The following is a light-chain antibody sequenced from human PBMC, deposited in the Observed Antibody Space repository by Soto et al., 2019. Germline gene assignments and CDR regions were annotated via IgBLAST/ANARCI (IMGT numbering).Light chain of an antibody. Sequence: VLTQPRSVSGSPGQSVTISCTGTSSDVGGYNYVSWYQQHPGKAPKLMIYDVSKRPSGVPDRFSGSKSGNTASLTISGLQAEDKADYHCCSYAGSYTYVFGTGTKVTVL. J-gene: IGLJ1*01. V-gene: IGLV2-11*01. CDR2: DVS. CDR1: SSDVGGYNY. CDR3: CSYAGSYTYV.